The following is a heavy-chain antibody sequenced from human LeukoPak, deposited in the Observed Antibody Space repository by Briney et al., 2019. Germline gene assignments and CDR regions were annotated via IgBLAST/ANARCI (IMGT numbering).Heavy chain of an antibody. CDR1: GGTFSSYA. V-gene: IGHV1-2*02. CDR2: INPNSGGT. J-gene: IGHJ4*02. CDR3: ARESGRQYCSGGSCYLY. D-gene: IGHD2-15*01. Sequence: GASVKVSFKASGGTFSSYAISWVRQAPGQGLEWMGWINPNSGGTNYAQKFQGRVTMTRDTSISTAYMELSRLRSDDTAVYYCARESGRQYCSGGSCYLYWGQGTLVTVSS.